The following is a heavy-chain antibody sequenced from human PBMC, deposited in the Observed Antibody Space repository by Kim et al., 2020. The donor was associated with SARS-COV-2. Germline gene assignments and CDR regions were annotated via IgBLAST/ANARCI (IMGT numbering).Heavy chain of an antibody. Sequence: GGSLRLSCAASGFTFDDYAMHWVRQAPGKGLEWVSGISWNSGSIGYADSVKGRFTISRDNAKNSLYLQMNSLRAEDTALYYCAKDIGDYTGGYSFDYWGQGTLVTVSS. D-gene: IGHD4-4*01. V-gene: IGHV3-9*01. CDR3: AKDIGDYTGGYSFDY. CDR1: GFTFDDYA. J-gene: IGHJ4*02. CDR2: ISWNSGSI.